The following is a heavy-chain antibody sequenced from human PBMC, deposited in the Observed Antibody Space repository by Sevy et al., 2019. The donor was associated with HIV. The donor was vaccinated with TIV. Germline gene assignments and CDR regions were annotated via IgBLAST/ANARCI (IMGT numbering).Heavy chain of an antibody. J-gene: IGHJ4*02. CDR2: ISYDGSNK. Sequence: GGSLRLSCAASGFTFSSYAIHWVRQAPGKGLEWVAVISYDGSNKFYAGSVKGRFSISRDNSKNTLYLQMNSLRGEDTALYYCARAESCGRYPLDYWGQGTLVTVSS. D-gene: IGHD3-16*02. V-gene: IGHV3-30*04. CDR3: ARAESCGRYPLDY. CDR1: GFTFSSYA.